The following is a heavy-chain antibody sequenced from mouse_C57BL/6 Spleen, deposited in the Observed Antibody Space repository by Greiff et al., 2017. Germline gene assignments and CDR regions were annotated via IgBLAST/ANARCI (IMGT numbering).Heavy chain of an antibody. Sequence: QVQLQQPGAELVKPGASVKLSCKASGYTFTSYWMHWVKQRPGQGLEWIGMIHPTSGSTNYNEKFKRKATLTVDKSSSTAYMQLSSLTSEDSAVYDCARGAIYYDYDGYAMDYWGQGTSVTVSS. V-gene: IGHV1-64*01. CDR1: GYTFTSYW. J-gene: IGHJ4*01. CDR3: ARGAIYYDYDGYAMDY. CDR2: IHPTSGST. D-gene: IGHD2-4*01.